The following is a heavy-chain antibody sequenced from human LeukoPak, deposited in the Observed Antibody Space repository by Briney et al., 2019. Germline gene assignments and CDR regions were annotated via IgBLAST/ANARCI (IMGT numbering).Heavy chain of an antibody. CDR3: ARLHRGEEAFDI. CDR1: GGSISSYY. Sequence: PSETLSLTCTVSGGSISSYYWSWIRQSPGKGLEWIGYIYYSGSTNYNPPPTRRVTISVDTSKNQFSLKLSSVTTADTAVYYCARLHRGEEAFDIWGQGTMVTVSS. CDR2: IYYSGST. V-gene: IGHV4-59*01. J-gene: IGHJ3*02.